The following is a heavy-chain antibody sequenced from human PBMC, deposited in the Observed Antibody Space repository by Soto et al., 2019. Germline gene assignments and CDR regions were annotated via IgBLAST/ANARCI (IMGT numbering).Heavy chain of an antibody. CDR2: ISSSGSTI. CDR1: GFTFSSYE. CDR3: ARDSSGGDCYDY. D-gene: IGHD2-8*02. Sequence: GGSLRLSCAASGFTFSSYEMNWVRQAPGKGLEWVSYISSSGSTIYYADSVKGRFTISRDNAKNSLYLQMNSLRAEGTAVYYCARDSSGGDCYDYWGQGTLVTVSS. V-gene: IGHV3-48*03. J-gene: IGHJ4*02.